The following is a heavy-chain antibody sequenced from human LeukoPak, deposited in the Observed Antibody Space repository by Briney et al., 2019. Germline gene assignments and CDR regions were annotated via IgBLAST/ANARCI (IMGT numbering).Heavy chain of an antibody. CDR2: ISAYNGNT. D-gene: IGHD3-3*01. J-gene: IGHJ4*02. CDR3: ARDRGSITIFGVVIV. V-gene: IGHV1-18*01. CDR1: GYTFTSYG. Sequence: EASVKVSCKASGYTFTSYGINWVRQAPGQGLEWMGWISAYNGNTNYAQKLQGRVTMTTDTSTSTAYMELRSLRSDDTAVYYCARDRGSITIFGVVIVWGQGTLVTVSS.